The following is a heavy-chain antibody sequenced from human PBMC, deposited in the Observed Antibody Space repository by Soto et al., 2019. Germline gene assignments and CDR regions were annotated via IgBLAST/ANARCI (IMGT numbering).Heavy chain of an antibody. J-gene: IGHJ5*02. CDR1: DYTFTSYG. V-gene: IGHV1-18*01. CDR3: ARRELVRSDNWFDP. CDR2: INAYNGNT. D-gene: IGHD1-26*01. Sequence: GASVKVSCKASDYTFTSYGISWVRQAPGQGLEWMGWINAYNGNTHYAEKFQGRVTMTTDASTSTAYMELRSLRSDDTAVYYGARRELVRSDNWFDPWGQGTLVTVSS.